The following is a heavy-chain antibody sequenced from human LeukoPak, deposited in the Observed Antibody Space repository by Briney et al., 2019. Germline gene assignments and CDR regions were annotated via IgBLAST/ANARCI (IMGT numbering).Heavy chain of an antibody. CDR3: ARAVGGVDAKGDALDI. CDR2: IWHDGSNQ. D-gene: IGHD2-8*01. V-gene: IGHV3-33*01. Sequence: AGGSLRLSCTASGFRFADYALSWVRRAPGKGLDWVAVIWHDGSNQAYADSVKGRFTISRDNSKNTVYLQMNSLRVDDTAVYYCARAVGGVDAKGDALDIWGQGTMVTVSS. J-gene: IGHJ3*02. CDR1: GFRFADYA.